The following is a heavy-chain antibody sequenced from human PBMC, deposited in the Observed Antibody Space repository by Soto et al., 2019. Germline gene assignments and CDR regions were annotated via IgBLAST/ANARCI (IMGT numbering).Heavy chain of an antibody. CDR3: AKDVDTAQRPPGAFDI. CDR2: ISGSGGST. V-gene: IGHV3-23*01. CDR1: GFTFSSYA. J-gene: IGHJ3*02. D-gene: IGHD5-18*01. Sequence: LRLSCAASGFTFSSYAMSWVRQAPGKGLEWVSAISGSGGSTYYADSVKGRFTISRDNSKNTLYLQMNSLRAEDTAVYYCAKDVDTAQRPPGAFDIWGQGXMVTV.